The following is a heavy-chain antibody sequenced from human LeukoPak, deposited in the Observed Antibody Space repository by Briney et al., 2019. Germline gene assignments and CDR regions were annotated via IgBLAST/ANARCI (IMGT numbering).Heavy chain of an antibody. Sequence: PSETLSLTCTVSGGSISSSSYHWGWIRQPPGKGLEWIGSIYYSGSTYYNPSLKSRVTISVDTSKNQFSLKLSSVTAADTAVYYCARGDYDSSGPNYWGQGTLVTVSS. CDR3: ARGDYDSSGPNY. D-gene: IGHD3-22*01. CDR2: IYYSGST. J-gene: IGHJ4*02. CDR1: GGSISSSSYH. V-gene: IGHV4-39*01.